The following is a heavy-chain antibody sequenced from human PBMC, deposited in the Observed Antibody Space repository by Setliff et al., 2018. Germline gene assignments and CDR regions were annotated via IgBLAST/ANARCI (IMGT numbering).Heavy chain of an antibody. CDR1: GFTFSNYA. CDR2: IYSDGSST. CDR3: AKDRLQGVNGRSLDY. J-gene: IGHJ4*02. D-gene: IGHD3-10*01. Sequence: PGGSLRLSCAASGFTFSNYAMNWVRQAPGKGLEWVSVIYSDGSSTYYGDSVKGRFTISRDNSQNTLYLQMNSLRAEDTAVYYCAKDRLQGVNGRSLDYWGRGALVTVSS. V-gene: IGHV3-23*03.